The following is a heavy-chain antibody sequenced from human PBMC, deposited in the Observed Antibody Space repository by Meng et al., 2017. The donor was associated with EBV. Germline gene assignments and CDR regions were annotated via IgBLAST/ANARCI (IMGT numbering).Heavy chain of an antibody. Sequence: GRLVQTGRELKNRGSSVKFSCKASGGTFSSYAIRWVRQAPGQGLEWMGGIIPIFGTANYAQKFQGRVTITADESTSTAYMELSSLRSEDTAVYYCARVEGSGSYYNSHEYFQHWGQGTLVTVSS. CDR1: GGTFSSYA. D-gene: IGHD3-10*01. CDR2: IIPIFGTA. CDR3: ARVEGSGSYYNSHEYFQH. J-gene: IGHJ1*01. V-gene: IGHV1-69*01.